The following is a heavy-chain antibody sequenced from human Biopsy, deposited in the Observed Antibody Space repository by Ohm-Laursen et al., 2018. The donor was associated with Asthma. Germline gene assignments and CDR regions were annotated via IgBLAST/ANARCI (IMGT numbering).Heavy chain of an antibody. J-gene: IGHJ4*02. V-gene: IGHV4-59*04. CDR2: ISYTGST. CDR1: GDSISSYY. D-gene: IGHD1-26*01. Sequence: SETLSLTCTVSGDSISSYYWSWIRQPPGKGLEWIATISYTGSTYYNPSLKSRVTISVDTSKNQFSLKLSSVTAADTAVYYCARHSGNYYAQLNYWSQGTLVTVSS. CDR3: ARHSGNYYAQLNY.